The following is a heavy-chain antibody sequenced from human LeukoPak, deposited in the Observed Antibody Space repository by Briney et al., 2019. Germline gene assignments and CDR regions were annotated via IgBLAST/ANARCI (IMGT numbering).Heavy chain of an antibody. D-gene: IGHD3-16*01. CDR2: IYYSGST. Sequence: SETLSLTCAVSGGSISSGGYSWSWIRQPPGKGLEWIGYIYYSGSTNYNPSLKSRVTISVDTSKNQFSLKLSSVTAADTAVYYCARGKGEYDAFDIWGQGTMVTVSS. CDR1: GGSISSGGYS. V-gene: IGHV4-61*08. CDR3: ARGKGEYDAFDI. J-gene: IGHJ3*02.